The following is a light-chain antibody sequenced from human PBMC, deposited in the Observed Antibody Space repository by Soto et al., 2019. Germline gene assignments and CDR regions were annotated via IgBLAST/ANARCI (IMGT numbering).Light chain of an antibody. Sequence: DIQMTQSPSSLSASVGDRVTVTCRASQSIGRYLNWYQQKPGKAPKLLIYDVSSLQTGVPSRFTGSGSGPEFTLTISSLQSEDFATYYCQQYYRFPYTFGQGTKLEIK. V-gene: IGKV1-39*01. J-gene: IGKJ2*01. CDR2: DVS. CDR3: QQYYRFPYT. CDR1: QSIGRY.